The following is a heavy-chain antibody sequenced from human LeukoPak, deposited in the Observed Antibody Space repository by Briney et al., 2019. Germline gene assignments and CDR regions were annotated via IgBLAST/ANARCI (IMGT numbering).Heavy chain of an antibody. Sequence: PGGPLRLSCAASGFTFSDYGMHWVRQAPGKGLDWGAFIRYDGSNKYYADSVRGRFTISRDNSKNTLYLQMNSLTPEHTAVYYCAKGNCGGDCYTYFYFYMDVWGKGATVTVSS. CDR3: AKGNCGGDCYTYFYFYMDV. D-gene: IGHD2-21*02. CDR1: GFTFSDYG. CDR2: IRYDGSNK. V-gene: IGHV3-30*02. J-gene: IGHJ6*03.